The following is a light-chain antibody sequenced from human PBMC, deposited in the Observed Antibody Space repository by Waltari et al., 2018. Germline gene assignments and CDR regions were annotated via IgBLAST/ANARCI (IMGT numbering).Light chain of an antibody. CDR2: KAS. CDR3: QQYNSYSLLS. V-gene: IGKV1-5*03. Sequence: CRGSQSISKWLAWYQQKPGKAPKLLIYKASTLESGVSSRFSGSGSGTEFTLTISSLQPEDFATYYCQQYNSYSLLSFGGGTKVEIK. CDR1: QSISKW. J-gene: IGKJ4*01.